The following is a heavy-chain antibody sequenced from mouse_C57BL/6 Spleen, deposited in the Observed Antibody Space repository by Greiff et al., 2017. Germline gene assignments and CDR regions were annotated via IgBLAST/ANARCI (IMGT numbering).Heavy chain of an antibody. D-gene: IGHD3-2*02. CDR2: INPYNGGT. V-gene: IGHV1-19*01. CDR1: GYTFTDYY. Sequence: EVQLQQSGPVLVKPGASVKMSCKASGYTFTDYYMNWVKQSHGKSLEWIGVINPYNGGTSYNQKFKGKATLTVDKSSSTAYMELNSLTSEDSAVYCCAPDSSGYGYWGQGTTLTVAS. J-gene: IGHJ2*01. CDR3: APDSSGYGY.